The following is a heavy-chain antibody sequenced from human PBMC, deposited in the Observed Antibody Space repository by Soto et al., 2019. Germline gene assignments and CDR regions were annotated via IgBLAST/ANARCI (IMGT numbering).Heavy chain of an antibody. Sequence: EVQLVESGGGLVKPGGSLRLSCVASGFTFSNAWMNWVRQAPGKGLEWVGRIKSKIYGGTTDYAAPVKGRFTISRDDSKTTLYLQMNSLQAEDTAVYYCTWKGADFDYWGQGTLATVSS. CDR1: GFTFSNAW. CDR2: IKSKIYGGTT. V-gene: IGHV3-15*07. CDR3: TWKGADFDY. J-gene: IGHJ4*02. D-gene: IGHD1-26*01.